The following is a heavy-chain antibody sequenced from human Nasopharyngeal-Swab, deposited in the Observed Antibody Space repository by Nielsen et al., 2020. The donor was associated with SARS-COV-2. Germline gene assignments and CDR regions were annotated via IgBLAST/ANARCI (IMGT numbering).Heavy chain of an antibody. V-gene: IGHV1-69*13. Sequence: SVKVSCKASGGTFSSYAISWVRQAPGQGLEWMGGIIPIFGTANYAQKFQGRVMITADESTSTAYMELSSLRSEDTAVYYCARGGYCSGGSCYSGSFFDYWGQGTLVTVSS. CDR2: IIPIFGTA. CDR3: ARGGYCSGGSCYSGSFFDY. J-gene: IGHJ4*02. CDR1: GGTFSSYA. D-gene: IGHD2-15*01.